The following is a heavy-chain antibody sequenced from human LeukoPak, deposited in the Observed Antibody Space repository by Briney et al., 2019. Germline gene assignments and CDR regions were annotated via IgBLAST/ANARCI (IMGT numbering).Heavy chain of an antibody. D-gene: IGHD3-22*01. V-gene: IGHV1-58*02. CDR3: AAVFGSGYYYYFDY. J-gene: IGHJ4*02. CDR2: LAVSSGNT. Sequence: GASVKVSCKASGFSFSSSSMQWVRQARGQRLEWIGWLAVSSGNTNYAQKFQGRVTITRDMSTSTAHMELSSLRSEDTALYYCAAVFGSGYYYYFDYWGQGSLVTVSS. CDR1: GFSFSSSS.